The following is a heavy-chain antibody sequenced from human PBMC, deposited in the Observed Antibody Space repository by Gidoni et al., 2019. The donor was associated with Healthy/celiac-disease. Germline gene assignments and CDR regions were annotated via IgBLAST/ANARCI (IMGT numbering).Heavy chain of an antibody. CDR3: ARGWYSSSRPFDY. Sequence: GGGLVQPGGSLRLSCAASGFTFSSYWMSWVRQAPGKGLEWVANIKQDGSEKYYVDSVKARFTISRDNAKNSLYLQMNSLRAEDTAVYYCARGWYSSSRPFDYWGQGTLVTVSS. CDR2: IKQDGSEK. D-gene: IGHD6-6*01. J-gene: IGHJ4*02. V-gene: IGHV3-7*03. CDR1: GFTFSSYW.